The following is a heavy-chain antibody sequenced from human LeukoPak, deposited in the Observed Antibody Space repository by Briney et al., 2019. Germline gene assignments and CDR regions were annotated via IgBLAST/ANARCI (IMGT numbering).Heavy chain of an antibody. V-gene: IGHV4-4*02. CDR1: GDSISSSNW. CDR3: ARSSGWYYFDY. D-gene: IGHD6-19*01. J-gene: IGHJ4*02. Sequence: SETLSLTCTVSGDSISSSNWWSWVRQPPGKGLEWIGEIYHSRSTNYNPSLKSRVTISVDKSKNQFSLRLNSMTAADTAVYYCARSSGWYYFDYWGQGTLVTVSS. CDR2: IYHSRST.